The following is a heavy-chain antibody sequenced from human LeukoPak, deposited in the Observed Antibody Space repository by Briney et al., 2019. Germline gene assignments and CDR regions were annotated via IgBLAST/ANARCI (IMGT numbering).Heavy chain of an antibody. CDR1: GFTFSNFG. D-gene: IGHD3-22*01. Sequence: PGGSLRLSCTASGFTFSNFGMHWVRQAPGKGLEWVEFIRYDGTNKYYADSVKGRFTISRDNSKDTLYLQMNSLRAEDTAVYYCAKEKKYYYDGSGYPGYDYWGQGTLVTVSS. CDR2: IRYDGTNK. J-gene: IGHJ4*02. V-gene: IGHV3-30*02. CDR3: AKEKKYYYDGSGYPGYDY.